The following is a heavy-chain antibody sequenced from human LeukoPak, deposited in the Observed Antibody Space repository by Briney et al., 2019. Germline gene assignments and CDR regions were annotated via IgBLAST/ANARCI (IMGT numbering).Heavy chain of an antibody. D-gene: IGHD3-10*01. CDR3: ARHSWELLYYFDH. Sequence: PGGSLRLSCAASGFSFSSYSMDWVRQAPGKGLVWVSFISTTSGTRYYADSVKGRFTISRDNAKNSLFLQMNSLTDEDTAMYYCARHSWELLYYFDHWGQGSLVTVSS. CDR1: GFSFSSYS. CDR2: ISTTSGTR. V-gene: IGHV3-48*02. J-gene: IGHJ4*02.